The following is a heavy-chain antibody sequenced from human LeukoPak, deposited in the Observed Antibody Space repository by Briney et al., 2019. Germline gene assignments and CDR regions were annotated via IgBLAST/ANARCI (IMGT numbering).Heavy chain of an antibody. CDR2: ISAYNGNT. J-gene: IGHJ5*02. D-gene: IGHD3-22*01. CDR1: GYTFTSYG. CDR3: ARDRPDYYDSSGYDNWFDP. Sequence: ASAKVSCKASGYTFTSYGISWVRQAPGQGLEWMGWISAYNGNTNYAQKLQGRVTMTTDTSTSTAYMELRSLRSDDTAVYYCARDRPDYYDSSGYDNWFDPWGQGTLVTVSS. V-gene: IGHV1-18*01.